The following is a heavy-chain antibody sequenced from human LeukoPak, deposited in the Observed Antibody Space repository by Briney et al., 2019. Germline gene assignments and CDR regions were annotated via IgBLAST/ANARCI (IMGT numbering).Heavy chain of an antibody. J-gene: IGHJ4*02. V-gene: IGHV4-61*01. D-gene: IGHD6-13*01. Sequence: SETLSLTCTVSGGAVSSSNYYGSWIRQSPGKGLEWVGFFSYNAHSDYNPSLKSRVTISIDTSRNQFSLRLTSVTAADTAIYYCARVSVAGTGPDYWGQGTLVTVSS. CDR2: FSYNAHS. CDR1: GGAVSSSNYY. CDR3: ARVSVAGTGPDY.